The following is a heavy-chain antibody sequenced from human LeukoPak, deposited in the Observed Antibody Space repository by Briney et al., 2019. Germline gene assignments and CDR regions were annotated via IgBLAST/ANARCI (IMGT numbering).Heavy chain of an antibody. CDR2: ISYDGSNK. Sequence: GRSLRLSCAASGFTFSSYAMHWVRQAPGKGLEWVAVISYDGSNKYYADSVKGRFTISRDNSKNTLYLQMNCLRAEDTAVYYCARSPSENNWFDPWGQGTLVTVSS. CDR1: GFTFSSYA. J-gene: IGHJ5*02. CDR3: ARSPSENNWFDP. D-gene: IGHD1-26*01. V-gene: IGHV3-30*04.